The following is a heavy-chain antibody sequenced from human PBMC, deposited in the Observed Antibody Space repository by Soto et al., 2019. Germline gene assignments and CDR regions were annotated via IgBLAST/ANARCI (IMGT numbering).Heavy chain of an antibody. CDR2: LYSGGDS. V-gene: IGHV3-53*01. Sequence: EVQLVESGGGLIQPGGSLSLSCAASGLTVSTNFMSWVRQAPGKGLEWVSVLYSGGDSDYADSVKGRFTISRDDSKHTLYLQMNIVRAVDTGVSCWARDRRDWKSQTYGMDVLGPGTTGTVSS. J-gene: IGHJ6*02. D-gene: IGHD1-1*01. CDR3: ARDRRDWKSQTYGMDV. CDR1: GLTVSTNF.